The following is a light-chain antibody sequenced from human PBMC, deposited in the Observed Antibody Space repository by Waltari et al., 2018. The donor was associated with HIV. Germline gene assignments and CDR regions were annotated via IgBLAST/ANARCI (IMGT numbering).Light chain of an antibody. J-gene: IGLJ2*01. Sequence: QSALTQPPSAYGSPGQSVTISCTGTSSDVGAYHYVSWYQQHPGQAPKLMIYEVTKRPSGFPDRFSGSKSGNTASLTVSGLQAEDEADYYCTSYAGSNNLIFGGGTKLTVL. CDR2: EVT. CDR3: TSYAGSNNLI. V-gene: IGLV2-8*01. CDR1: SSDVGAYHY.